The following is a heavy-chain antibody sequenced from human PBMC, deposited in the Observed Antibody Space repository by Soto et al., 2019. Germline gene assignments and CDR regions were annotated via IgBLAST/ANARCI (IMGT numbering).Heavy chain of an antibody. V-gene: IGHV2-5*02. CDR1: GFSLSTYGVG. CDR2: IYWDDDK. D-gene: IGHD6-25*01. Sequence: QITLKESGPTLVKPTQTLTLTCKFSGFSLSTYGVGVTWIRQPPGKALEWLALIYWDDDKRYSPSLRSRFTITNDASKNQVVLTMTNMDPVDTGTYYCAHRHGPSGGPMRFDPLGQGTLVTVSS. CDR3: AHRHGPSGGPMRFDP. J-gene: IGHJ5*02.